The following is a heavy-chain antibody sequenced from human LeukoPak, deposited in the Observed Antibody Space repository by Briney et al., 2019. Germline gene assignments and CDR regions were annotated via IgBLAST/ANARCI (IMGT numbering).Heavy chain of an antibody. V-gene: IGHV4-30-4*08. Sequence: PSQTLSLTCTVSGGSISSGDYYWSWIRQPPGKGLEWIGYIYYSGSTYYNPSLKSRVTISVDTSKNQFSLKLSSVTAADTAVYYCARGTLTLRGYCSSTSCSSFDYWGQGTLVTVSS. CDR3: ARGTLTLRGYCSSTSCSSFDY. CDR1: GGSISSGDYY. D-gene: IGHD2-2*01. J-gene: IGHJ4*02. CDR2: IYYSGST.